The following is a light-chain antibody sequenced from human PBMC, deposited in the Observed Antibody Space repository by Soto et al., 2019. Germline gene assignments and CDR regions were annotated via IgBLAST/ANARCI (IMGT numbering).Light chain of an antibody. Sequence: QSALTQPASVSGSPGQSITISCTGTSSDVGHYNFVSWYQQYPGKAPKVMIYEVYERPSGVSDRFSGSKSGSTASLTISGLQVGDEADYYCCSYAGGSTYVFGTGTKLTVL. CDR2: EVY. CDR3: CSYAGGSTYV. CDR1: SSDVGHYNF. V-gene: IGLV2-23*02. J-gene: IGLJ1*01.